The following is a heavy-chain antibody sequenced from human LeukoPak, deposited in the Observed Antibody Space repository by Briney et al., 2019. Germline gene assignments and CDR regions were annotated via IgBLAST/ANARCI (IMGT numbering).Heavy chain of an antibody. CDR2: ISYDGSNK. Sequence: GGSLRLSCAASGFTFSSYGMHWARQAPGKGLEWVAVISYDGSNKYYADSVKGRFTISRDNSKNTLYLQMNSLRAEDTAVYYCAKDYGGSRTIYWYFDLGGGGTMVTVSS. D-gene: IGHD4-23*01. CDR3: AKDYGGSRTIYWYFDL. V-gene: IGHV3-30*18. CDR1: GFTFSSYG. J-gene: IGHJ2*01.